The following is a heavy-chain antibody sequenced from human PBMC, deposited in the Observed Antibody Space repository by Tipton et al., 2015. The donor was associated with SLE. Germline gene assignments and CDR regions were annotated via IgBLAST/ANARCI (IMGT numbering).Heavy chain of an antibody. CDR1: GYSISKDYY. J-gene: IGHJ4*02. V-gene: IGHV4-38-2*01. CDR2: VNHLGTI. CDR3: ARMEGMITYGGIAGL. Sequence: TLSLTCAVSGYSISKDYYWSWIRQSPGKGLEWDGEVNHLGTIHYNASLKSRVTISIDTSKSHFSLKLTSVTAADTAVYYCARMEGMITYGGIAGLWGQGTVVTVSS. D-gene: IGHD3-16*01.